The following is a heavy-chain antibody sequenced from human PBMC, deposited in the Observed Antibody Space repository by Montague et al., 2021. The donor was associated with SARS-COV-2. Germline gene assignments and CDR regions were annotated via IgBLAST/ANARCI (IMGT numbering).Heavy chain of an antibody. CDR2: IDWDDDK. CDR1: GFSLSTSGMC. Sequence: PALVKPTQTLTLTCTFSGFSLSTSGMCVSWIRQPPGKALEWLARIDWDDDKYYSTSLKTRLTISKDTSKNQMVLTMTNMDPVDTATYYCARVSSSWSQDYYYYMDVWGKGTTVTVSS. D-gene: IGHD6-13*01. J-gene: IGHJ6*03. V-gene: IGHV2-70*11. CDR3: ARVSSSWSQDYYYYMDV.